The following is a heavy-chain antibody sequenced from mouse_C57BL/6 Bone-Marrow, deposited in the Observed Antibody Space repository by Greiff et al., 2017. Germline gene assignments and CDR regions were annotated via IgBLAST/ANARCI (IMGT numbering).Heavy chain of an antibody. Sequence: QVQLQQPGAELVKPGASVKMSCKASGYTFTSYWITWVKQRAGQGLEWIGDIYPGSGSTNYNEKFKSKATLTVDTSSSTAYMQLSSLTSEDSAVYYCARFDYVPYYFDYWGQGTTLTVSS. CDR3: ARFDYVPYYFDY. D-gene: IGHD2-4*01. J-gene: IGHJ2*01. CDR1: GYTFTSYW. V-gene: IGHV1-55*01. CDR2: IYPGSGST.